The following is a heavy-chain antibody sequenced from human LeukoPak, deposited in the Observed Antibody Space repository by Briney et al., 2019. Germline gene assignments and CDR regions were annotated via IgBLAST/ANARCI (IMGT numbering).Heavy chain of an antibody. V-gene: IGHV3-30*04. CDR3: ARGRRDYCESSGYIHDAFDV. CDR2: ISYDGSNK. CDR1: GFAFSSNA. D-gene: IGHD3-22*01. Sequence: GRSLRLSCAASGFAFSSNAMHWVRQAPGKGLEWMAVISYDGSNKYYADSVKGRFTISRDNSKNTLYLQMNSLRAEDTAVYYCARGRRDYCESSGYIHDAFDVWGQGTMVTVSS. J-gene: IGHJ3*01.